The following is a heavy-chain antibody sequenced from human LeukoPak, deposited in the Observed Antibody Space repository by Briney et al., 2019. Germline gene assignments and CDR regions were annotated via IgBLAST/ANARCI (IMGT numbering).Heavy chain of an antibody. Sequence: ASVKVSCKASGYTFTYFYIHWVRQAPGQGLEWMGIINPSGGSTSYAQKFQGRVTMTRDTSTSTVYMELSSLRSEDTAVYYCARDKAMVRGYYYYMDVWGKGTTVTISS. J-gene: IGHJ6*03. D-gene: IGHD3-10*01. CDR3: ARDKAMVRGYYYYMDV. CDR1: GYTFTYFY. V-gene: IGHV1-46*01. CDR2: INPSGGST.